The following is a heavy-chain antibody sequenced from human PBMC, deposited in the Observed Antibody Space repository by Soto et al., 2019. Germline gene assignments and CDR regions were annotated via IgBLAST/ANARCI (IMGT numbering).Heavy chain of an antibody. J-gene: IGHJ6*03. Sequence: VQLAESGGGLAQPGGSLRLSCAASGFTLSGYAMDWVRQAPGKGLEYVSGISSNGVGTYYANSVQGRFTISRGNSKNTVYLQMSSLSTEDMAVYYCAKRARPDFYYMDVWGKGTTVTVSS. CDR2: ISSNGVGT. CDR1: GFTLSGYA. CDR3: AKRARPDFYYMDV. V-gene: IGHV3-64*01. D-gene: IGHD6-6*01.